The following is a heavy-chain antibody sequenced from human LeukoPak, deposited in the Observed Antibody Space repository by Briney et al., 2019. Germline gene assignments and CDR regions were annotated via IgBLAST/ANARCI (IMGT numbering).Heavy chain of an antibody. CDR2: IDAGNGRT. CDR3: ARVRRIAVAGTLFDY. J-gene: IGHJ4*02. Sequence: ASVKVSCKASQYSFSDYAIHWVRQAPGQRLEWMGWIDAGNGRTKYSQSFQGRLTIIRDTSATTAYMELSGLTSEDTAVYYCARVRRIAVAGTLFDYWGQGTLVTVSS. D-gene: IGHD6-19*01. CDR1: QYSFSDYA. V-gene: IGHV1-3*01.